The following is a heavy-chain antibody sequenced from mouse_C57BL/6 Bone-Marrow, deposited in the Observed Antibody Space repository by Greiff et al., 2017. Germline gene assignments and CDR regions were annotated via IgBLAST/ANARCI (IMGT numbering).Heavy chain of an antibody. D-gene: IGHD2-12*01. J-gene: IGHJ4*01. Sequence: EVHLVESGGGLVQPKGSLKLSCAASGFSFNTYAMNWVRQAPGKGLEWVARIRSKSNNYATYYADSVKDRFTISRDDSESMLYLQMNNLKTEDTAMYYCVSSPYDRLYYAMDYWGQGTSVTVSS. CDR3: VSSPYDRLYYAMDY. V-gene: IGHV10-1*01. CDR2: IRSKSNNYAT. CDR1: GFSFNTYA.